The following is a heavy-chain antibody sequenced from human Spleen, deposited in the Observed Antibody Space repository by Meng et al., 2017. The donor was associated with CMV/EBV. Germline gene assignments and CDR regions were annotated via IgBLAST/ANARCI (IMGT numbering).Heavy chain of an antibody. Sequence: ASVKVSCKASGYTFTDYYMHWVRQAPGQGLEWMGWINPNSGGTQYAQKFQDRVTMTRDTSISSVYMELSRLRSGDTAVYYCAREQLGYSYYYYGMDVWGQGTTVTVSS. J-gene: IGHJ6*02. CDR1: GYTFTDYY. CDR2: INPNSGGT. CDR3: AREQLGYSYYYYGMDV. D-gene: IGHD5-18*01. V-gene: IGHV1-2*02.